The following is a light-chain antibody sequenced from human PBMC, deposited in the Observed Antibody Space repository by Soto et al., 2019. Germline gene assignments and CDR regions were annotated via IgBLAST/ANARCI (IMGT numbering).Light chain of an antibody. CDR2: GNS. Sequence: QSVLTQPPSVSGAPGQRVTISCTGSSSNIGAGYDVHWYQQLPGTAPKLLIYGNSNRPSGVPDRFSGSKSGTSASLAFTGLQAEDEADNYCQSYDSSLSGSYVFGTGTKVTVL. CDR1: SSNIGAGYD. J-gene: IGLJ1*01. V-gene: IGLV1-40*01. CDR3: QSYDSSLSGSYV.